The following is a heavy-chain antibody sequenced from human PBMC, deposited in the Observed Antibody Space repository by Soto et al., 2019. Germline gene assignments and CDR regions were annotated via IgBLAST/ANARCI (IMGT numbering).Heavy chain of an antibody. CDR2: ISSSSSTI. CDR1: GFTFSSYS. J-gene: IGHJ6*02. CDR3: ARDSLYCSGGSCYSDYYGMDV. Sequence: GSLRLSCAASGFTFSSYSMNWVRQAPGKGLEWISYISSSSSTIYYADSVKGRFTISRDNAKNSLYLQMNSLRDEDTAVYYCARDSLYCSGGSCYSDYYGMDVWGQGTTVTVSS. V-gene: IGHV3-48*02. D-gene: IGHD2-15*01.